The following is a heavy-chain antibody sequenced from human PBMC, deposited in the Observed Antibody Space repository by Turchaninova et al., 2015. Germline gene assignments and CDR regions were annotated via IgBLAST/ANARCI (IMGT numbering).Heavy chain of an antibody. CDR1: GFTFSSYG. Sequence: QVQLVESGGGVVQPGRSLRLSCAASGFTFSSYGMHWVRQAPGTGLGWVEVISYDGSNKNYAHSVKGRLTISRDNSKNTLYLQMKSLRAEDTAVYYCAKDGYGSGGSFGYWGQGTLVTVSS. CDR2: ISYDGSNK. J-gene: IGHJ4*02. V-gene: IGHV3-30*18. CDR3: AKDGYGSGGSFGY. D-gene: IGHD3-10*01.